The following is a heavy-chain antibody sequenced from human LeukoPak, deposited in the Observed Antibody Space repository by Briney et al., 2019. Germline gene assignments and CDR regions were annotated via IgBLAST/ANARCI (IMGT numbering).Heavy chain of an antibody. CDR3: ARTNGRYSNYNLFDY. J-gene: IGHJ4*02. V-gene: IGHV3-33*01. CDR2: IWYDGSNK. Sequence: GRSLRLSCAASGFTFNNYGMHWVRQAPDKGLEWVAVIWYDGSNKYYADSVKGRFTISRDNSENTLYLQMNSLRAEDTAVYYCARTNGRYSNYNLFDYWGQGTLVTVSS. D-gene: IGHD4-11*01. CDR1: GFTFNNYG.